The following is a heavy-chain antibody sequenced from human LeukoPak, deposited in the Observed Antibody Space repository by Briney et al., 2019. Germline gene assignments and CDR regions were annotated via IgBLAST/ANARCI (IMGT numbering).Heavy chain of an antibody. V-gene: IGHV1-8*01. Sequence: ASVKVSCKASGYTFTSYDINWVRQATGQGLEWMGWMNPNSGNTGYAQMFQGRVTMTRNTSTSTAYMELSSLRSEDTAVYYCARGPSYGSGSYNIYGIDYWGQGTPVTVSS. CDR1: GYTFTSYD. CDR3: ARGPSYGSGSYNIYGIDY. D-gene: IGHD3-10*01. J-gene: IGHJ4*02. CDR2: MNPNSGNT.